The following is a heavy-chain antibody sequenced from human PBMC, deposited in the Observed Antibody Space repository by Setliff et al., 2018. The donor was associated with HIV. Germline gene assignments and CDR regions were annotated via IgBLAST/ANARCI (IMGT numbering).Heavy chain of an antibody. CDR1: GDSITGRW. V-gene: IGHV4-59*11. CDR3: AGDSNNVRWFYF. Sequence: SETLSLTCTVSGDSITGRWLSWIRQPPGKGLEWTGNIYHNGFANYNPSLKSRLTISVDTSKNQVSLTLSSVTPADTAVYYCAGDSNNVRWFYFWGQGTLVTVSS. D-gene: IGHD1-20*01. J-gene: IGHJ4*02. CDR2: IYHNGFA.